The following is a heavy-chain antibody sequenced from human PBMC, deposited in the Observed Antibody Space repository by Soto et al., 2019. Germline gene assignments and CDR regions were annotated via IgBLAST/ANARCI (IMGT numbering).Heavy chain of an antibody. D-gene: IGHD2-21*02. Sequence: GGSLRLSCAASGFTFSSYSMNWVRQAPGKGLEWVSYISSSSSTIYYADSVKGRFTISRDNAKNSLYLQMNSLRDEDTAVYYCARGRDYVVTMRGNWFDPWGQGTLVTVSS. CDR1: GFTFSSYS. CDR3: ARGRDYVVTMRGNWFDP. J-gene: IGHJ5*02. V-gene: IGHV3-48*02. CDR2: ISSSSSTI.